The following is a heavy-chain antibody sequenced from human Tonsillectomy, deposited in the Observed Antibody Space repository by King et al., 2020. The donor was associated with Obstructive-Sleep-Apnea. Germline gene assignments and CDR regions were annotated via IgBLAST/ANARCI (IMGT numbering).Heavy chain of an antibody. CDR3: AKDINPITMLRDPMWFDP. Sequence: VQLVESGGVVVQPGGSLRLSCAASGFTFDDYTMHWVRQAPGKGLEWVSLISWDGGSTYFADSVKGRFTISRDNSKHSLYLQMNSLRTEDTALYYCAKDINPITMLRDPMWFDPWGQGTLVTVSS. J-gene: IGHJ5*02. D-gene: IGHD3-10*01. CDR2: ISWDGGST. V-gene: IGHV3-43*01. CDR1: GFTFDDYT.